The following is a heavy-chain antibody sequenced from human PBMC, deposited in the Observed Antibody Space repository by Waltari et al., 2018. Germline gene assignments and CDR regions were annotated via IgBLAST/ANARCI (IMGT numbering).Heavy chain of an antibody. V-gene: IGHV3-23*01. CDR2: ISGSGGST. D-gene: IGHD6-13*01. CDR1: GFTFSSYA. J-gene: IGHJ6*03. CDR3: AKDGAGSSWYYYYYYYMDV. Sequence: EVQLLESGGGLVQPGGSLRLSCAASGFTFSSYAMSWVRQAPGKGLEWVSAISGSGGSTYYADSVKGRFTISRDNSKNTLYLQMNSLRAEDTAVYYCAKDGAGSSWYYYYYYYMDVWGKGTTVTISS.